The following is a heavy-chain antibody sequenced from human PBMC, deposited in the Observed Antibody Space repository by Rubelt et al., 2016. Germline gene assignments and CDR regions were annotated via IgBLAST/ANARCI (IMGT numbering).Heavy chain of an antibody. V-gene: IGHV1-24*01. Sequence: GLEWMGGFDPEDGETIYAQKFQGRVTITADKSTSTAYMELSSLRSEDTAVYYCARDGYNDIWGFFDYWGQGTLVTVSS. J-gene: IGHJ4*02. CDR3: ARDGYNDIWGFFDY. CDR2: FDPEDGET. D-gene: IGHD5-24*01.